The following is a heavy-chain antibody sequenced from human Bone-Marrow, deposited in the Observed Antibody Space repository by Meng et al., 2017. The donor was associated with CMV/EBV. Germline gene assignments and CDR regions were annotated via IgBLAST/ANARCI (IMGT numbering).Heavy chain of an antibody. Sequence: QVHLQQAGAGTLKPSETVSLTCGVYGAPFSGYWSWVRQPPGKGLEWIGEITHSGSTNYNVSLKSRVTISIDTSKNQFSLKLSSVTATDTAVYYCAPGFRSWSGSYSSWGQGTLVTVSS. CDR1: GAPFSGY. CDR2: ITHSGST. J-gene: IGHJ4*02. V-gene: IGHV4-34*01. CDR3: APGFRSWSGSYSS. D-gene: IGHD1-26*01.